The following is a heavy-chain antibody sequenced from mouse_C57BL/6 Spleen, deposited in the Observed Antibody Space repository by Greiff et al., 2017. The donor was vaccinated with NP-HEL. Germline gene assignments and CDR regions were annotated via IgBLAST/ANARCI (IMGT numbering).Heavy chain of an antibody. V-gene: IGHV1-81*01. CDR3: ARRDDYEYFDV. J-gene: IGHJ1*03. Sequence: VQLQQSGAELARPGASVKLSCKASGYTFTSYGISWVKQRTGQGLEWIGEIYPRSGNTYYNEKFKGKAKLTADKSSSTAYMELRSLTSEDSAVYFCARRDDYEYFDVWGTGTTVTVSS. CDR1: GYTFTSYG. CDR2: IYPRSGNT. D-gene: IGHD2-4*01.